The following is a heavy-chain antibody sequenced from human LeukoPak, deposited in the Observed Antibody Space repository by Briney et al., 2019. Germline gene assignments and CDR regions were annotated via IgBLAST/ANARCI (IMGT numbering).Heavy chain of an antibody. CDR2: MNPNSGNT. CDR3: ASYVGSSGRGVDP. CDR1: GYTFSSSE. Sequence: ASVKVSCKASGYTFSSSEINWVRQAAGQGREWMGWMNPNSGNTGYAPKFQGRVTMTRDTSISTADMELSSLTSEDTAVYFCASYVGSSGRGVDPWGQGTLVTVSS. D-gene: IGHD1-14*01. V-gene: IGHV1-8*02. J-gene: IGHJ5*02.